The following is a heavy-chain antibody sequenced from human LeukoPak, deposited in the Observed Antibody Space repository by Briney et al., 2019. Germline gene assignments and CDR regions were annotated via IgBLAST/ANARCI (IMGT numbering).Heavy chain of an antibody. J-gene: IGHJ3*02. CDR1: GFTVSNNY. Sequence: PGGSLRLSCAAPGFTVSNNYMSWVRQAPGKGLEWVSITYSDGNTNYAVSVKGRFTISRDTSQNTLSLQMNSLRAEDTAVYYCVRKNQDFNAAFDIWGQGTVVTVSS. CDR2: TYSDGNT. V-gene: IGHV3-53*01. CDR3: VRKNQDFNAAFDI. D-gene: IGHD1-14*01.